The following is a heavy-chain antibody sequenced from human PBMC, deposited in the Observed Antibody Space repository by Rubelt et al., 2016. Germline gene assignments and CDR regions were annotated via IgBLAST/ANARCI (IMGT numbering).Heavy chain of an antibody. Sequence: PGGSLRLSCAASGFSLSGYSMNWVRQAPGKGLEWVSVIYTAGNTYYADSVKGRFTISRDNSKNTLYLQMNSLRAEDTAVYYCARGHDAFDIWGQGTMVTVSS. CDR1: GFSLSGYS. V-gene: IGHV3-66*01. J-gene: IGHJ3*02. CDR2: IYTAGNT. CDR3: ARGHDAFDI.